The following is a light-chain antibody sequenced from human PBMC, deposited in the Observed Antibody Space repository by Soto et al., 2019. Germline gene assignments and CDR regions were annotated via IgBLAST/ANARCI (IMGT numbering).Light chain of an antibody. J-gene: IGLJ2*01. CDR1: SSDVGGYNY. CDR2: EVS. V-gene: IGLV2-8*01. CDR3: SSYAGSNNVL. Sequence: QSALTQPPSASGSPGQSVTISCTGTSSDVGGYNYVSWYQQHPGKAPKLMIYEVSRRPSGVPDRFSGSKSGNTASLTVSGFQAEDEADYYCSSYAGSNNVLFGGGTKLTVL.